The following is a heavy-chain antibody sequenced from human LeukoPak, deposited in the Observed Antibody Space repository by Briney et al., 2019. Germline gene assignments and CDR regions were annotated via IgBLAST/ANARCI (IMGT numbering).Heavy chain of an antibody. CDR3: ARGRAQDEIVVVVVFDP. CDR2: INPNSGGT. D-gene: IGHD2-15*01. Sequence: GASVKVSCKASGYTFNDYYIHWVRQAPGQGLEWMGWINPNSGGTNYAQKFQGRVTMTRDTSISTAYMELSRLRSDDTAVYYCARGRAQDEIVVVVVFDPWGQGTLVTVSS. J-gene: IGHJ5*02. CDR1: GYTFNDYY. V-gene: IGHV1-2*02.